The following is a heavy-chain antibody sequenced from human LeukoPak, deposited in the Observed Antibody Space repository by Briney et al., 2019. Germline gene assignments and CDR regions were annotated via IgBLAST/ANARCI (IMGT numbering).Heavy chain of an antibody. CDR2: IYYSGST. J-gene: IGHJ5*02. CDR1: GGSISSYY. D-gene: IGHD2-8*01. Sequence: SETLSLTCTVSGGSISSYYWSWIRQPPGKGLEWIGYIYYSGSTNYNPSLKSRVTISVDTSKNQFSLKLSSVTAADTAVYYCARVIGLMVYAFGWFDPWGQGTLVTVSS. V-gene: IGHV4-59*01. CDR3: ARVIGLMVYAFGWFDP.